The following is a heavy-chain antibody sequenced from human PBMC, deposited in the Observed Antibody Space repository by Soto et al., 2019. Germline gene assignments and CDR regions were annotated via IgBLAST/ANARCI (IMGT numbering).Heavy chain of an antibody. CDR1: GLSVSTSGVG. CDR3: AHKGGRGAGMDV. D-gene: IGHD2-15*01. V-gene: IGHV2-5*02. Sequence: QITLKESGPTLVKPTQTLTLTCTFSGLSVSTSGVGVAWIRQPPGKALEWLALIYWDGDERYSPFLQSRVTITKDTSKNQVVLRMTNMDPVDTATYYCAHKGGRGAGMDVWGQGTTVTVSS. J-gene: IGHJ6*02. CDR2: IYWDGDE.